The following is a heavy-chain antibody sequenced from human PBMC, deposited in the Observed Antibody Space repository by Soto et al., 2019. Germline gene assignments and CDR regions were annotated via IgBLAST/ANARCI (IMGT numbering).Heavy chain of an antibody. D-gene: IGHD3-9*01. Sequence: SETLSLTCTVSGGSISSGGYYWSWIRQHPGKGLEWIGYIYYSGSTYYNPSLKSRVTISVDTSKNQFSLKLSSVTAADTAVYYCARYDILTDFDAFDIWGQETMVTVSS. CDR1: GGSISSGGYY. V-gene: IGHV4-31*03. J-gene: IGHJ3*02. CDR3: ARYDILTDFDAFDI. CDR2: IYYSGST.